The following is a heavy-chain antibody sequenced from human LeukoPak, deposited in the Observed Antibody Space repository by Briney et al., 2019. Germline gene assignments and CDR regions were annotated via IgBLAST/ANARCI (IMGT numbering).Heavy chain of an antibody. V-gene: IGHV4-39*01. CDR1: GGSISSYY. CDR2: IYYSGST. Sequence: SETLSLTCTVSGGSISSYYWGWIRQPPGKGLEWIGSIYYSGSTYYNPSLKSRVTISVDTSKNQFSLKLSSVTAADTAVYYCARHEYSTSGTNFDYWGQGTLVTVSS. CDR3: ARHEYSTSGTNFDY. D-gene: IGHD6-6*01. J-gene: IGHJ4*02.